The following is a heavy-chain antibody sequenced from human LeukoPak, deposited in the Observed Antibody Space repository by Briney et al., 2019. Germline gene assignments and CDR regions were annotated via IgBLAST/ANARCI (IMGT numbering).Heavy chain of an antibody. J-gene: IGHJ6*03. CDR1: GFTFSSYE. D-gene: IGHD2-15*01. V-gene: IGHV3-48*03. CDR2: ISSSGATR. CDR3: AREVVVAATRYMDV. Sequence: LSGGSLRLSCAASGFTFSSYEMNWVRQAPGKGLEWVSYISSSGATRYYADSVKGRFTMSRDNAKNSLYLLLNSLRAEDTAVYYCAREVVVAATRYMDVWGKGTTVTISS.